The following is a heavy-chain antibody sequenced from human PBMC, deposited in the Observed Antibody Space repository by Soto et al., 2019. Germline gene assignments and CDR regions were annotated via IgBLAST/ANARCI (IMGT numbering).Heavy chain of an antibody. D-gene: IGHD6-13*01. CDR2: VSGSGLYT. J-gene: IGHJ4*02. Sequence: EVQLLESGGGLVQPGGSLRLSCVASGFTFDTYAISWVRQAPGKGLEWVSTVSGSGLYTYYTDSVKGRFTISRDNPRNTLYLQMNSLRLEDTAVYFFAKDLIAATGTPSYNFDSWGQGTLVTVSS. CDR3: AKDLIAATGTPSYNFDS. CDR1: GFTFDTYA. V-gene: IGHV3-23*01.